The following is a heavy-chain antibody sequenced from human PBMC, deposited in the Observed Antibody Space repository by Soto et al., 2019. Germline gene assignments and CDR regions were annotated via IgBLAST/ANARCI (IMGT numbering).Heavy chain of an antibody. J-gene: IGHJ4*02. CDR3: ATSALYFYGGIDY. Sequence: SEALSLTFAVSCGSISSTNWWSWVRQPPGKGLEWVGEIYHSGSTNYNPSLKSRVAISVDTSKNKFSLKLTSVTAADTAVYYCATSALYFYGGIDYWGPGTLVTVSS. CDR1: CGSISSTNW. D-gene: IGHD4-17*01. V-gene: IGHV4-4*02. CDR2: IYHSGST.